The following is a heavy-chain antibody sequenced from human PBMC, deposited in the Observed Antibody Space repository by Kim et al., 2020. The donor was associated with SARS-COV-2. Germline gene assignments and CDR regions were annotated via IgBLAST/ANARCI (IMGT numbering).Heavy chain of an antibody. Sequence: SETLSLTCTVSGGSISSYYWSWIRQPPGKGLEWIGYIYYSGSTNYNPSLKSRVTISVDTSKNQFSLKLSSVTAADTAVYYCAISGYSSGWLIYFDLWGRG. D-gene: IGHD6-19*01. V-gene: IGHV4-59*08. J-gene: IGHJ2*01. CDR2: IYYSGST. CDR3: AISGYSSGWLIYFDL. CDR1: GGSISSYY.